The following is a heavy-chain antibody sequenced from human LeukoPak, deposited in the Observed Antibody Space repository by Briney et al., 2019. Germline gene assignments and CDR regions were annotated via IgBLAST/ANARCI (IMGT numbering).Heavy chain of an antibody. Sequence: SEALSLTCAVYGGSFSGYYWSWIRQPPGKGLEWIGEINHSGSTNYNPSLKSRVTISVDTSKNQFSLKLSSVTAADTAVYYCAKFEYSSSNWGQGTLVTVSS. J-gene: IGHJ4*02. CDR3: AKFEYSSSN. D-gene: IGHD6-6*01. V-gene: IGHV4-34*01. CDR2: INHSGST. CDR1: GGSFSGYY.